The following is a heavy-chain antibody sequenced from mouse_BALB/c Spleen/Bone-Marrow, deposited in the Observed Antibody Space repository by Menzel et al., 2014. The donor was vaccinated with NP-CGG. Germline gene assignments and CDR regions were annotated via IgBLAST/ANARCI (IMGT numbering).Heavy chain of an antibody. V-gene: IGHV6-6*02. D-gene: IGHD4-1*02. Sequence: VQLKHSGGGLVQPGGSMKLSCVASGFTFSNYWMNWVRQSPEKGLEWVAEIRLKSNNYATHYAESVKGRFTISRDDSKSSVYLQMNNLRAEDTGIYYCTRNWDVYYFDYWGQGTTPTVSS. J-gene: IGHJ2*01. CDR3: TRNWDVYYFDY. CDR2: IRLKSNNYAT. CDR1: GFTFSNYW.